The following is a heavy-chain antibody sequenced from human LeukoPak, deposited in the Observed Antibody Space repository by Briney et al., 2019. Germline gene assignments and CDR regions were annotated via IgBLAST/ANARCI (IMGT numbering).Heavy chain of an antibody. CDR1: DGSISTYY. J-gene: IGHJ4*02. D-gene: IGHD3/OR15-3a*01. Sequence: SETLSLTCTVSDGSISTYYWSWIRQPPGKGLEWIGYIYYSGSTSYNPSLKSRVTISVDTSKNQFSLKLSSVTAADTAVYYCARGIGLFTHFDYWGQGTLVTVSS. CDR3: ARGIGLFTHFDY. CDR2: IYYSGST. V-gene: IGHV4-59*01.